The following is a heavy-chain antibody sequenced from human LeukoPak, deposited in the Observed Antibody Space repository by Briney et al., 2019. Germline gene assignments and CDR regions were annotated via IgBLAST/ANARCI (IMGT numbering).Heavy chain of an antibody. J-gene: IGHJ5*02. CDR1: GGSISSGGYY. CDR2: IHYSGST. Sequence: SETLSLTCTVSGGSISSGGYYWSWIRQHPGKGLEWIGYIHYSGSTYYNPSLKSRVTISVDTSKNQFSLKLSSVTAADTAVYYCAVTMVRGVSRDPWFDPWGQGTLVTVSS. CDR3: AVTMVRGVSRDPWFDP. D-gene: IGHD3-10*01. V-gene: IGHV4-31*03.